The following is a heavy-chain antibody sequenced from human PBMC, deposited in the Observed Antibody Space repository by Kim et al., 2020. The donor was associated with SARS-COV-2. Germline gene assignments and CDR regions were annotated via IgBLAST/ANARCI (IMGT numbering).Heavy chain of an antibody. CDR2: ISAYNGNT. J-gene: IGHJ6*02. CDR3: ARDTTIFGVVIGSSYYYYGMDV. CDR1: GYTFTSYG. V-gene: IGHV1-18*01. D-gene: IGHD3-3*01. Sequence: ASVKVSCKASGYTFTSYGISWVRQAPGQGLEWMGWISAYNGNTNYAQKLQGRVTMTTDTSTSTAYMELRSLRSDDTAVYYCARDTTIFGVVIGSSYYYYGMDVWGQGTTVTVSS.